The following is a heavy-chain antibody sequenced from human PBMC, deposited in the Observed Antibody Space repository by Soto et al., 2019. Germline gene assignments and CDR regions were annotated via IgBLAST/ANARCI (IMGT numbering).Heavy chain of an antibody. D-gene: IGHD4-17*01. CDR1: GGSISSYY. V-gene: IGHV4-59*01. J-gene: IGHJ1*01. CDR2: IYYSGST. Sequence: PSETLSLTCTVSGGSISSYYWSWIRQPPGKGLEWIGYIYYSGSTNYNPSLKSRVTISVDTSKNQFSLKLSSVTAADTAVYYCARSRTTVPPSGFQHWGQGTLVTVSS. CDR3: ARSRTTVPPSGFQH.